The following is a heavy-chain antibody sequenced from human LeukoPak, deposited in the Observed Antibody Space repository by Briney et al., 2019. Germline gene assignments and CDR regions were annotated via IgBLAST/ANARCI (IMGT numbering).Heavy chain of an antibody. D-gene: IGHD6-13*01. CDR1: GGSISSYY. J-gene: IGHJ4*02. Sequence: SETLSLTCTVSGGSISSYYWSWIRQPPGKGLEWIGYIYYSGSTNYNPSLKSRVTISVDTSKNQFSLKLSSVTAADTAVYYCARGKGSTWPTPQVYHFDYWGQGTLVTVSS. V-gene: IGHV4-59*01. CDR3: ARGKGSTWPTPQVYHFDY. CDR2: IYYSGST.